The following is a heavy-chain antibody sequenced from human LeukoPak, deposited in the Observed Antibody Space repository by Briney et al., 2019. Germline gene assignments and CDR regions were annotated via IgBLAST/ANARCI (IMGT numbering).Heavy chain of an antibody. Sequence: GESLKVSCKGSGYSFTSYWIGWVRQMPGKGLEWMGIIYPGDSDTRYSPSFQGQVTISADKSISTAYLQWSSLKASDTAMYYCARGSVLMVYATNWFDPWGQGTLVTVSS. D-gene: IGHD2-8*01. J-gene: IGHJ5*02. CDR1: GYSFTSYW. V-gene: IGHV5-51*01. CDR3: ARGSVLMVYATNWFDP. CDR2: IYPGDSDT.